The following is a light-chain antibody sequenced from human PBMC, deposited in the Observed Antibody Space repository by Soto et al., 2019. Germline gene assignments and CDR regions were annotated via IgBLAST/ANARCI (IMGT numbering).Light chain of an antibody. Sequence: QSALTQPASVSGSPGQSITISCTGTNSDIGGYNYVSWYQQHPGKAPKHMIYDVSNRPSGVSNRFSGSKSGNTASLTISGLQAEDEADYYCSSYTSSSTLYVVFGGGTKLTVL. J-gene: IGLJ2*01. V-gene: IGLV2-14*01. CDR1: NSDIGGYNY. CDR3: SSYTSSSTLYVV. CDR2: DVS.